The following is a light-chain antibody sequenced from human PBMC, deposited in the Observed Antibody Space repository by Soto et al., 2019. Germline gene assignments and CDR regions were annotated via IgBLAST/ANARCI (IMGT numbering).Light chain of an antibody. Sequence: DIQMTQSPSTLSASVGDRVTITCRASQSISSWLAWYQQKPGKAPKLLIYDASSLESGVPSRFSGSGSGTEFTLTISGLQPDDFATYYCQHYDTYRATFGLGTKVDI. CDR3: QHYDTYRAT. CDR1: QSISSW. CDR2: DAS. J-gene: IGKJ1*01. V-gene: IGKV1-5*01.